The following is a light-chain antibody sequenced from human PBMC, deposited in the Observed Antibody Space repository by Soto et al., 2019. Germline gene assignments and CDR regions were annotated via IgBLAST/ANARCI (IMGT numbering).Light chain of an antibody. J-gene: IGKJ1*01. V-gene: IGKV3D-15*01. CDR2: GAS. CDR3: QEYNTWPWT. Sequence: EIVMTQSPATLSVSPGARVPLSCRARESISTNLVWYQQKPGQAPRLLIYGASSRATGIPARFSGSGSGTDFTLTISSLQSEDFAIYYCQEYNTWPWTFGQGTKVDIK. CDR1: ESISTN.